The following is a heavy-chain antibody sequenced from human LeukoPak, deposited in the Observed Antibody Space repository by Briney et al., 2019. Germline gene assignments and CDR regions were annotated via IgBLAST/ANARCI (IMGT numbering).Heavy chain of an antibody. Sequence: ASVKASCKASGYTFTGYYMHWVRQAPGQGLEWMGWINPNSGGTNYAQKFQGRVTMTRDTSISTAYMELSRLRSDDTAVYYCARGRVPAAMGDYWGQGTLVTVSS. CDR3: ARGRVPAAMGDY. D-gene: IGHD2-2*01. V-gene: IGHV1-2*02. CDR1: GYTFTGYY. CDR2: INPNSGGT. J-gene: IGHJ4*02.